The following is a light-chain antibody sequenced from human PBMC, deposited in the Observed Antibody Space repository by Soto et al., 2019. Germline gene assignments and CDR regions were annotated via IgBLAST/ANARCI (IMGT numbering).Light chain of an antibody. CDR2: GAS. CDR3: QQYNKWPLT. V-gene: IGKV3-15*01. Sequence: EILMTQSPPTLSVSPGERATLSCRASQSVSSNLAWYQQKPGQAPRLLIYGASTRATGIPARFSGSGSGTEFTLTISSLQSEDFAVYYCQQYNKWPLTVGGGTKVDIK. CDR1: QSVSSN. J-gene: IGKJ4*01.